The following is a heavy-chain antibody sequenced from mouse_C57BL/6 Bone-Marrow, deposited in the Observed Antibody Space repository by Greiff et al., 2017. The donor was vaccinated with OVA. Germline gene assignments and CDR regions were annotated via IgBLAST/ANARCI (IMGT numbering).Heavy chain of an antibody. V-gene: IGHV1-81*01. D-gene: IGHD1-1*01. CDR3: ARGNYYGTTDY. J-gene: IGHJ2*01. CDR2: IYPRSGNT. CDR1: GYTFTSYG. Sequence: VKLVESGAELARPGASVKLSCKASGYTFTSYGISWVKQRTGQGLEWIGEIYPRSGNTYYNEKFKGKATLTADKSSSTAYMELRSLTSEDSAVYFCARGNYYGTTDYWGQGTTLTVSS.